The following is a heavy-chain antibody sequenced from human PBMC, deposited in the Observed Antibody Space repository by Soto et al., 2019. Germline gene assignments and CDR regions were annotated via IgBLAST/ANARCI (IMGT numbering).Heavy chain of an antibody. D-gene: IGHD6-19*01. Sequence: XSVKVSCKASGYSFTGYFLDWVRQAPGHGLEWMGGINPNRGDTQYAQRFEGRVTMTRDPSISTAYMEVSGLTSDDTAVYYCARVAVSGTIDLWGQGNLVTVSS. J-gene: IGHJ1*01. CDR2: INPNRGDT. CDR3: ARVAVSGTIDL. CDR1: GYSFTGYF. V-gene: IGHV1-2*02.